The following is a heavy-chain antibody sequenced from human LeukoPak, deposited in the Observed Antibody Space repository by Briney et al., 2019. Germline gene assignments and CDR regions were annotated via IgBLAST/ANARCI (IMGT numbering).Heavy chain of an antibody. CDR3: AKDIAVSDSYFDY. J-gene: IGHJ4*02. Sequence: GGSLRLSCGASGFDFSNNGMHWVRQAPGKGLEWVAFIRYDAANRYYADSVKGRFTISRDNSKKTLYLQMDSLRYEDTGIYHCAKDIAVSDSYFDYWGQGTLVTVSS. CDR1: GFDFSNNG. V-gene: IGHV3-30*02. CDR2: IRYDAANR. D-gene: IGHD6-19*01.